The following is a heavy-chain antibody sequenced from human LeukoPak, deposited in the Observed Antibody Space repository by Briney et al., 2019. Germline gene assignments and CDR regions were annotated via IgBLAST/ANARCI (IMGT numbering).Heavy chain of an antibody. D-gene: IGHD3-22*01. Sequence: ASETLSLTCAVYGGSFSGYYWSWIRQPPGKGLEWIGEINHSGSTNYNPSLKSRVTISVDTSKNQFSLKLSSVTAADTAVYYCARSFGYYYGHWFDPWGQGTLVTVSS. CDR2: INHSGST. CDR1: GGSFSGYY. J-gene: IGHJ5*02. V-gene: IGHV4-34*01. CDR3: ARSFGYYYGHWFDP.